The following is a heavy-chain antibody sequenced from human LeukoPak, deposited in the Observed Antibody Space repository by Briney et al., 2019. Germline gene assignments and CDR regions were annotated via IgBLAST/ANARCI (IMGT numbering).Heavy chain of an antibody. CDR2: INHSGST. Sequence: SETLSLTCTVSGGSISSSSYYWGWIRQPPGKGLEWIGEINHSGSTNYNPSLQSRVTISVDTSKNQFSLKLSSVTAADTAVYYCATDGSGSYSDYWGQGTLVTVSS. CDR1: GGSISSSSYY. D-gene: IGHD3-10*01. V-gene: IGHV4-39*07. J-gene: IGHJ4*02. CDR3: ATDGSGSYSDY.